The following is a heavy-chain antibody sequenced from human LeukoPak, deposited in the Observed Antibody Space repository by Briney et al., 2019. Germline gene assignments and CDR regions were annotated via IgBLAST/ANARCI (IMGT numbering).Heavy chain of an antibody. D-gene: IGHD4/OR15-4a*01. CDR1: GGSISSSSYY. Sequence: SETLSLTCTVSGGSISSSSYYWGWIRQPPGKGLEWIGSIYYSGSTYYNPSLKSRVTTSVDTSKSQFSLKLSSVTAADTAVYYCARRKGAYSYYYYYMDVWGKGTPVTVSS. CDR3: ARRKGAYSYYYYYMDV. CDR2: IYYSGST. V-gene: IGHV4-39*01. J-gene: IGHJ6*03.